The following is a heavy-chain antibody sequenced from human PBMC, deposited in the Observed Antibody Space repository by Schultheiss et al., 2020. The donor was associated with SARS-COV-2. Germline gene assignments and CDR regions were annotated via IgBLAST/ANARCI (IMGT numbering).Heavy chain of an antibody. Sequence: SQTLSLTCTVSGGSISSYYWSWIRQPPGKGLEWIGYIYYSGSTNYNPSLNSRVTISVDTSKNQFSLKLSSVTAADTAVYYCARTHEFYDFWSGDALFNWFDPWGQGTLVTVSS. J-gene: IGHJ5*02. D-gene: IGHD3-3*01. CDR3: ARTHEFYDFWSGDALFNWFDP. V-gene: IGHV4-59*01. CDR1: GGSISSYY. CDR2: IYYSGST.